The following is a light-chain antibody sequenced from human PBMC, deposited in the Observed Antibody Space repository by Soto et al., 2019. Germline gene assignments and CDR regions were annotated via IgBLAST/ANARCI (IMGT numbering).Light chain of an antibody. Sequence: EIVLTQSPGTLSLSPGERATLSCRASQSVSSSYLDWYQQKPGQAPRLLIYGASSRATGIPDRFSGSGSGTDFTLTISRLEPEDFAVYYCQQYGRSPLTFGPGTKVDIE. CDR1: QSVSSSY. CDR2: GAS. V-gene: IGKV3-20*01. J-gene: IGKJ3*01. CDR3: QQYGRSPLT.